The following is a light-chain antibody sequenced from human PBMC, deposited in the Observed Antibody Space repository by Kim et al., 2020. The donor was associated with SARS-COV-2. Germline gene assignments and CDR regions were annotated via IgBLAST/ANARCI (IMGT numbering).Light chain of an antibody. CDR2: DVS. CDR1: SSDVGVYNY. CDR3: SSYTSSSTYV. J-gene: IGLJ1*01. Sequence: QSVLTQPASVSGSPGQSITISCTGTSSDVGVYNYVSWYQQHPGKAPKLMIYDVSKRPSGVSNRFSGSKSGNTASLTISGLQAEDAADYYCSSYTSSSTYVFGGGAKVTVL. V-gene: IGLV2-14*01.